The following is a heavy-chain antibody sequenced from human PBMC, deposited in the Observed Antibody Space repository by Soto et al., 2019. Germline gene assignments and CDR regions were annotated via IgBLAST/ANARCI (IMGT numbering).Heavy chain of an antibody. CDR2: ISGSGGRT. Sequence: GGSLRLSCAASGFTFSSYAMSWVRQAPGKGLEWVSAISGSGGRTYYADSVKGRFTISRDNSKNTLYLQMNSLKAEDTAVYYCAKDNSKGYSYVWKAFGGVYMEFWGKGTTVTVSS. D-gene: IGHD3-10*02. V-gene: IGHV3-23*01. J-gene: IGHJ6*03. CDR3: AKDNSKGYSYVWKAFGGVYMEF. CDR1: GFTFSSYA.